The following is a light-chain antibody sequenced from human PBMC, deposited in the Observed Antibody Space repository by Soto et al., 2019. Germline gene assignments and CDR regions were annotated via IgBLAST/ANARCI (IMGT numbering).Light chain of an antibody. V-gene: IGKV3-15*01. Sequence: EMVMPQSPAILSVSPGERAPLSCRASQSVSNNLAWYQQKPGQAPRLLIYGASTRATGIPARFSGSGSGTEFTLTISSLQSEDFAVYYCQQYNNWPPITFGQGTRLEIK. J-gene: IGKJ5*01. CDR2: GAS. CDR1: QSVSNN. CDR3: QQYNNWPPIT.